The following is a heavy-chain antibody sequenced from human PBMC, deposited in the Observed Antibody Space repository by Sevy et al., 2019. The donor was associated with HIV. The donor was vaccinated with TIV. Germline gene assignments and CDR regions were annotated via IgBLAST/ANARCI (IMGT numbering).Heavy chain of an antibody. Sequence: SETLSLTCTVSGGSITSLYWNWIRRPPGKGLEWIAIIYYKGNIISNPPPKSRLTLSLDTSKNQFSLRLSSVTAADTAMYYCAGENAWGRGYSWGQGTLVTVSS. CDR1: GGSITSLY. D-gene: IGHD1-26*01. CDR3: AGENAWGRGYS. V-gene: IGHV4-59*08. CDR2: IYYKGNI. J-gene: IGHJ4*02.